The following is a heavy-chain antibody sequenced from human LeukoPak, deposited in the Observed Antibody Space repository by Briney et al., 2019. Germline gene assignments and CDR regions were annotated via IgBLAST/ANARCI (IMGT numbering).Heavy chain of an antibody. D-gene: IGHD4-17*01. V-gene: IGHV4-59*11. CDR3: ARDFRDGDSVFYYYMDV. CDR1: GGSISSHY. J-gene: IGHJ6*03. CDR2: IYYSGST. Sequence: PSETLSLTCTVSGGSISSHYWSWIRQPPGKGLEWIGYIYYSGSTNCNPSLKSRGTISIDTSKNQFSLRLSPVTAADTAVYYCARDFRDGDSVFYYYMDVWGKGTTVTVSS.